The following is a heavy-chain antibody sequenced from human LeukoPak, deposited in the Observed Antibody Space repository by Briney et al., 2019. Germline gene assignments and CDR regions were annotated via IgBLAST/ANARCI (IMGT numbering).Heavy chain of an antibody. CDR3: ARDGRGIAAAGTLDY. V-gene: IGHV3-48*03. CDR2: ISSSGSTI. D-gene: IGHD6-13*01. CDR1: GFTFSSYE. J-gene: IGHJ4*02. Sequence: GGSLRLSCAASGFTFSSYEMNWVRQAPGTGLEWVSYISSSGSTIYYADSVKGRFTISRDNAKNSLYLQMNSLRAEDTAVYYCARDGRGIAAAGTLDYWGQGTLVTVSS.